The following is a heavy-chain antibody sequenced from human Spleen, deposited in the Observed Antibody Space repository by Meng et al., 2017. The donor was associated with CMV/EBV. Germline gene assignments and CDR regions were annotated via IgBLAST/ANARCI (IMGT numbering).Heavy chain of an antibody. CDR2: IIGILGIE. V-gene: IGHV1-69*02. CDR3: ARGQLPAYYFHL. D-gene: IGHD2-2*01. CDR1: GATFGSST. J-gene: IGHJ4*02. Sequence: SVKVSCKVSGATFGSSTISWVRQAPGQGLGWMGRIIGILGIEKYSQKLKGRVTISADRSTNTVYMELSSLTSEDTAVYYCARGQLPAYYFHLWGRGTLVTVSS.